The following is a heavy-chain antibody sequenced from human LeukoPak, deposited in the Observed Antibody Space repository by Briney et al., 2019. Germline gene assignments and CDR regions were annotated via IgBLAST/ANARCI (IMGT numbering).Heavy chain of an antibody. D-gene: IGHD2-2*01. Sequence: SETLSLTCTVSGYSINSGFYWGWIRQPPGQGLEWIGSIYHSGSTHYNPSLKSRVTISVDTSKNQFSLKLSSVTAADTAVYYCARGRYIVVVPAARNNWFDPWGQGTLVTVSS. CDR1: GYSINSGFY. CDR3: ARGRYIVVVPAARNNWFDP. J-gene: IGHJ5*02. CDR2: IYHSGST. V-gene: IGHV4-38-2*02.